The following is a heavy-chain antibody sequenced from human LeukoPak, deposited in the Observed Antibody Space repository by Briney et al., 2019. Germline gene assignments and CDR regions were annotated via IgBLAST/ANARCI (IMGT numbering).Heavy chain of an antibody. CDR3: ARDLLYYDFWSGYSGFDY. V-gene: IGHV1-69*01. Sequence: ASVKVSCKASGGTFSSYAISWVRQAPGQGLEWMGGIIPIFGTANYAQKFQGRVTITADESTSTAYMELSSLGSEDTAVYYCARDLLYYDFWSGYSGFDYWGQGTLVTVSS. CDR1: GGTFSSYA. CDR2: IIPIFGTA. J-gene: IGHJ4*02. D-gene: IGHD3-3*01.